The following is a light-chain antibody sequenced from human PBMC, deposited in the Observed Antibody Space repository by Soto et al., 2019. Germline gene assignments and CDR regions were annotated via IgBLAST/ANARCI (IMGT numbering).Light chain of an antibody. CDR1: QTISSW. CDR3: QHYNSYSQA. V-gene: IGKV1-5*03. Sequence: DIQMTQSPSTLSGSVGDRVTITCRASQTISSWLAWYQQKPGKAPKLLIYKASTLKSGVPSRFSGSGSGTEFTLTISSLPPDDFATYYCQHYNSYSQAVGQGAKV. CDR2: KAS. J-gene: IGKJ1*01.